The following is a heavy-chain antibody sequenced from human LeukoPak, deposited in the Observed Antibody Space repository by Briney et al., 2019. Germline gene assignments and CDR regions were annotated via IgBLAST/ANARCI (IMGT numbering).Heavy chain of an antibody. J-gene: IGHJ4*02. D-gene: IGHD6-19*01. CDR2: IKEDGSIQ. CDR3: ARDVWTGVAVSDY. CDR1: GFTFSSYW. V-gene: IGHV3-7*01. Sequence: PGGSLRLSCVASGFTFSSYWMTWVRQAPGKGLEWLANIKEDGSIQYYLGSVRGRFTISRDHAKTSVYLQLNSLRADDTAVYYCARDVWTGVAVSDYWGQGTLVTVSS.